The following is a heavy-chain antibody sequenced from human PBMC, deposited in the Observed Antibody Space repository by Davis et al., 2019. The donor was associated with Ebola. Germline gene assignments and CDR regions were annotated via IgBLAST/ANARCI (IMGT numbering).Heavy chain of an antibody. CDR1: GFTFSSYT. D-gene: IGHD3-22*01. CDR3: ARSRPDRSGYYPFDY. CDR2: ISSSGRYI. Sequence: PGGSLRLSCAVSGFTFSSYTMNWVRQVPGKGLEWVSSISSSGRYIYYADSVKGRFTISRDNAKNSLYLQMSSLTAEDATVYYCARSRPDRSGYYPFDYWGQGTLVTVSS. J-gene: IGHJ4*02. V-gene: IGHV3-21*01.